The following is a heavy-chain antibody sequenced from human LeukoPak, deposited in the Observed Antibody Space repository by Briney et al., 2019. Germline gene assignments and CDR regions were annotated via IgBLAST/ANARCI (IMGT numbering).Heavy chain of an antibody. CDR3: ARGGGYSSGWYLQPFDY. CDR2: ISSSGSTI. V-gene: IGHV3-48*03. J-gene: IGHJ4*02. D-gene: IGHD6-19*01. CDR1: GFAFSSYE. Sequence: PGGSLRLSCAASGFAFSSYEMNWVRQAPGKGLEWVSYISSSGSTIYYADSVKGRFTISRDNAKNSLYLQMNSLRAEDTAVYYCARGGGYSSGWYLQPFDYWGQGTLVTVSS.